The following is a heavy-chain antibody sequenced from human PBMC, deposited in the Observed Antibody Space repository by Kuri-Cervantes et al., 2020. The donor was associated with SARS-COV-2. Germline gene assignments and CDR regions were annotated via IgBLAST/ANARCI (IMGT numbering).Heavy chain of an antibody. CDR2: ISSSGSTI. V-gene: IGHV3-11*01. D-gene: IGHD3-10*01. J-gene: IGHJ3*02. CDR3: ARDSITMVQGVTSDAFDI. Sequence: GESLKISCAASGVTFSDYYMSWIRQAPGKGLEWVSYISSSGSTIYYADSVKGRFAISRDNAKNSLYLQMNSLRAEDTAVYYCARDSITMVQGVTSDAFDIWGQGTMVTVSS. CDR1: GVTFSDYY.